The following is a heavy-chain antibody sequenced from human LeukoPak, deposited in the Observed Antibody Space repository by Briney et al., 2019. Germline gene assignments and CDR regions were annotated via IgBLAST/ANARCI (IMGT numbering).Heavy chain of an antibody. CDR2: IYHSGST. CDR3: ARVTGYIVEDYFDY. J-gene: IGHJ4*02. Sequence: NPSETLSLTCTVSGYSISSGYYWGWIRQPPGKGLEWIGSIYHSGSTYYNPSLKSRVTISVDTSKNQFSLKLSSVTAADTAVYYCARVTGYIVEDYFDYWGQGTLVTVSS. V-gene: IGHV4-38-2*02. CDR1: GYSISSGYY. D-gene: IGHD3-22*01.